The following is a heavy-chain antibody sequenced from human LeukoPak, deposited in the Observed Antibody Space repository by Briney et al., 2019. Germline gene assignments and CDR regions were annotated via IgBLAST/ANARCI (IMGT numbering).Heavy chain of an antibody. CDR3: AREYYYGSGSGVYYFDY. J-gene: IGHJ4*02. D-gene: IGHD3-10*01. CDR2: IYYSGST. CDR1: GGSTSSYY. Sequence: SETLSLTCTVSGGSTSSYYWSWIRQPPGKGLEWIGYIYYSGSTNYNPSLKSRVTISVDTSKNQFSLKLSSVTAADTAVYYCAREYYYGSGSGVYYFDYWGQGTLVTVSS. V-gene: IGHV4-59*01.